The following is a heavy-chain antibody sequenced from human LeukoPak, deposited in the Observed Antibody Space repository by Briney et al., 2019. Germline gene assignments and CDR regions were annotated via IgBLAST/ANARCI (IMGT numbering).Heavy chain of an antibody. J-gene: IGHJ4*02. CDR1: GLTFSSYA. Sequence: GASLRLSCAASGLTFSSYAMSWVRQAPGKGVERVSAISGSGGSTYYADSVKGRFTIHRDNPKNTLYLQMNSLRAEDTAVYYCAKDAGGYCSSTSCYLHYFDYWGRGTLVSVSS. CDR2: ISGSGGST. V-gene: IGHV3-23*01. CDR3: AKDAGGYCSSTSCYLHYFDY. D-gene: IGHD2-2*01.